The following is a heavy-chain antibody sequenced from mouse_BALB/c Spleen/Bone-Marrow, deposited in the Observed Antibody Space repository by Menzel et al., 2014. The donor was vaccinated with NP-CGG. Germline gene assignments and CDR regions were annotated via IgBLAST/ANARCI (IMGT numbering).Heavy chain of an antibody. CDR2: VNPDSSTI. Sequence: DVQLQESGGGLVQPGGSLKLSCAASGFDFSRYWMSWVRQAPGKGLEWIGEVNPDSSTINYTPSLKDKFIISRDNARNTLYLQMSKVRSEDTALYYCASLHYYGFFAYWGQGTLVTVSA. CDR3: ASLHYYGFFAY. V-gene: IGHV4-1*02. D-gene: IGHD1-2*01. J-gene: IGHJ3*01. CDR1: GFDFSRYW.